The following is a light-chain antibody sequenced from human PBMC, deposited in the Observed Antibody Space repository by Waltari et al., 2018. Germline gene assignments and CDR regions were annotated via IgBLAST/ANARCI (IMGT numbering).Light chain of an antibody. CDR3: SSYTSSSTWV. J-gene: IGLJ3*02. CDR1: SSDVGGYNA. Sequence: QSALTQPASVSGSPGPSITLPCTGTSSDVGGYNAVSWYQQHPGKAPKLMIFDVSKRPSGVSYRFSGSKSGNTASLTISGLQAEDEADYYCSSYTSSSTWVFGGGTKLTVL. V-gene: IGLV2-14*03. CDR2: DVS.